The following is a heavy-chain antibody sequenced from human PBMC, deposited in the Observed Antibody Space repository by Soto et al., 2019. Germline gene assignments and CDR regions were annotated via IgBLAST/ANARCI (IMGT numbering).Heavy chain of an antibody. J-gene: IGHJ3*02. CDR1: GFTFDDYA. CDR3: AKYKSRRQLLYAFDI. V-gene: IGHV3-9*01. Sequence: GGSLRLSCAASGFTFDDYAMHWVRQAPGKGLEWVSGISWNSGSIGYADSVKGRFTISRDNAKNSLYLQMNSLRAEDTALYYCAKYKSRRQLLYAFDIWGQGTMVTVSS. D-gene: IGHD2-2*01. CDR2: ISWNSGSI.